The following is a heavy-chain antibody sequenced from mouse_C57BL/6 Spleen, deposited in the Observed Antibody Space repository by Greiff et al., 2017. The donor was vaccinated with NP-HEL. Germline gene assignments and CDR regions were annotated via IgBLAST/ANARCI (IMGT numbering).Heavy chain of an antibody. CDR2: ISSGSSTI. CDR1: GFTFSDYG. Sequence: EVQLVESGGGLVKPGGSLKLSCAASGFTFSDYGMHWVRQAPEKGLEWVAYISSGSSTIYYADTVKGRFTISRDNAKNTLFLQMTSLRSEDTAMYYCARYDYDGDYYAMDYWGQGTSVTVSS. J-gene: IGHJ4*01. D-gene: IGHD2-4*01. CDR3: ARYDYDGDYYAMDY. V-gene: IGHV5-17*01.